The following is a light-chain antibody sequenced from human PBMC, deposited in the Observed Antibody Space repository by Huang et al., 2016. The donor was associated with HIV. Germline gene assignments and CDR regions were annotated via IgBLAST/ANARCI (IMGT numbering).Light chain of an antibody. V-gene: IGKV1-39*01. Sequence: DIQMTQSPSSLSASVGERVTITCRASQSITTYLNWYQQKPGEAPTRLIYATDRWQSGVPARFSGRGSGTEFTLTISSLQPDDFATYYCQQGYTTSWTFGPGTKVE. J-gene: IGKJ1*01. CDR3: QQGYTTSWT. CDR2: ATD. CDR1: QSITTY.